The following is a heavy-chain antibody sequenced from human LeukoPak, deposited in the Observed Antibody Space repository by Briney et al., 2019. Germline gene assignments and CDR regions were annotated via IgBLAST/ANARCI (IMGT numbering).Heavy chain of an antibody. CDR2: IYTSGST. J-gene: IGHJ1*01. CDR3: ARDARIQH. V-gene: IGHV4-4*07. CDR1: GDSIFNSNSY. Sequence: SETLSLTCSVSGDSIFNSNSYWSWMRQPAGKGLEWIGRIYTSGSTNYNPSLKSRVTMSVDTSKNQFSLKLTSVTAADTAVYYCARDARIQHWGQGTLVTVSS.